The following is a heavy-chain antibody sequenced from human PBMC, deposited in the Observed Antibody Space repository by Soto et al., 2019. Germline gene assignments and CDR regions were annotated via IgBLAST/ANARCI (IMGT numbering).Heavy chain of an antibody. J-gene: IGHJ3*02. V-gene: IGHV3-66*01. CDR2: IYSGGST. D-gene: IGHD2-15*01. CDR3: ARDYLEGYCSGGSCYSGAFDI. Sequence: GGSLRLSCAASGFTVSSNYMSWVRQAPGKGLEWVSVIYSGGSTYYADSVKGRFTISRDNSKNTLYLQMNSLRAEDTAVYYCARDYLEGYCSGGSCYSGAFDIWGQGTMVTVSS. CDR1: GFTVSSNY.